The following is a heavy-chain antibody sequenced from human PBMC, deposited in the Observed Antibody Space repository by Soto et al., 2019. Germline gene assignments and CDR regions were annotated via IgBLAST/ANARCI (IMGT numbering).Heavy chain of an antibody. D-gene: IGHD3-22*01. CDR3: AKDTYSHDSTGYYVFDY. J-gene: IGHJ4*02. CDR1: GSTFRSYG. V-gene: IGHV3-30*18. Sequence: QVQLVESGGGVVQPGRSLRLSCAASGSTFRSYGMHWVRQAPGKGLEWVAAISYDGRNKNYVDSLKGRFTISRDNAENTLYLQINSVRAADAAVYYCAKDTYSHDSTGYYVFDYWGQGTLVTVSS. CDR2: ISYDGRNK.